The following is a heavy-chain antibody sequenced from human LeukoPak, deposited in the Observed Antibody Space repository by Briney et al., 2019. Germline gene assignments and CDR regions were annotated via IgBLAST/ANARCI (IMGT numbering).Heavy chain of an antibody. V-gene: IGHV1-2*02. D-gene: IGHD3-3*01. CDR3: ARVPVYYDFWSGYSREGAFDI. CDR2: TNPNSGGT. CDR1: GYTFTGYY. J-gene: IGHJ3*02. Sequence: ASVKVSCKASGYTFTGYYMHWVRQAPGQGLEWMGWTNPNSGGTNYAQKFQGRVTMTRDTSISTAYMELSRLRSDDTAVYYCARVPVYYDFWSGYSREGAFDIWGQGTMVTVSS.